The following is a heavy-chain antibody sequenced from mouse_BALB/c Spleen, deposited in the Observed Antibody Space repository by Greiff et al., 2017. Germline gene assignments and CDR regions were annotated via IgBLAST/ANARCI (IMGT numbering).Heavy chain of an antibody. V-gene: IGHV5-6-3*01. D-gene: IGHD1-1*01. J-gene: IGHJ1*01. CDR1: GFTFSSYG. CDR2: INSNGGST. CDR3: ARDAYGSIRYWYFDV. Sequence: EVQGVESGGGLVQPGGSLKLSCAASGFTFSSYGMSWVRQTPDKRLELVATINSNGGSTYYPDSVKGRFTISRDNAKNTLYLQMSSLKSEDTAMYYCARDAYGSIRYWYFDVWGAGTTVTVSS.